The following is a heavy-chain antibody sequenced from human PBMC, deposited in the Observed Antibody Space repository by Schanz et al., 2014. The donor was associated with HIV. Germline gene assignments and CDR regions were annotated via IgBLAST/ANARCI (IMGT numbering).Heavy chain of an antibody. CDR1: GYTFINYD. D-gene: IGHD3-10*01. Sequence: QVQLVQSGAEVKKPGASVKVSCKASGYTFINYDIHWVRQASGLGLEWMGWMNPASGNTGIAEKFLGRLSLTRFTSTGTTYMELDSLRSEDTAVYYCAADSEWFGESPSAFDIWGQGTMVTVSS. CDR3: AADSEWFGESPSAFDI. V-gene: IGHV1-8*01. CDR2: MNPASGNT. J-gene: IGHJ3*02.